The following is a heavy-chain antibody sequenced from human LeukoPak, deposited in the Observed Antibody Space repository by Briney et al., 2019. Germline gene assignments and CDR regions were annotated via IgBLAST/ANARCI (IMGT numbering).Heavy chain of an antibody. J-gene: IGHJ3*02. CDR2: ISSNGGST. CDR3: VKDQYGSGSYYNSAFDI. D-gene: IGHD3-10*01. V-gene: IGHV3-64D*06. CDR1: GFTFSSYA. Sequence: PGGSLRLSCSASGFTFSSYAMHWVRQAPGKGLEYVSAISSNGGSTYYADSVKGRFTISRDNSKNTLYLQMSSLRAEDMAVYYSVKDQYGSGSYYNSAFDIWGQGTMVTVSS.